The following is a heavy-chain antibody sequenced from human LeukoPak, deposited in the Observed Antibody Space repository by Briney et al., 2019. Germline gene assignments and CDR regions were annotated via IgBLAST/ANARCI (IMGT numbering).Heavy chain of an antibody. CDR3: ARLTSGWYVIY. J-gene: IGHJ4*02. CDR1: GGSFSGYY. V-gene: IGHV4-34*01. Sequence: SETLSLTCAVYGGSFSGYYWSWIRQPPGKGLEWIGSIYYTGNTYYNPSLNSRVTISVDTSKNQFSLKLSSVTDADTAIYYYARLTSGWYVIYWGQGTLVTVSS. CDR2: IYYTGNT. D-gene: IGHD6-19*01.